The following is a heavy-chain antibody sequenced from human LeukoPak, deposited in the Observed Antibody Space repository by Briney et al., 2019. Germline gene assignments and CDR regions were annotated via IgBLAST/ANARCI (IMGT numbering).Heavy chain of an antibody. CDR2: IYYSGST. CDR3: ARGGFGDVDP. CDR1: VGSISSSNYY. V-gene: IGHV4-39*01. J-gene: IGHJ5*02. D-gene: IGHD3-10*01. Sequence: SETLSLPCTVSVGSISSSNYYCRSIRKPPGKGLDGIGSIYYSGSTYYTPSIKSRVTISVDTSKNQVALKLSSVTAEDTAVYCCARGGFGDVDPWGQGTLVTVSS.